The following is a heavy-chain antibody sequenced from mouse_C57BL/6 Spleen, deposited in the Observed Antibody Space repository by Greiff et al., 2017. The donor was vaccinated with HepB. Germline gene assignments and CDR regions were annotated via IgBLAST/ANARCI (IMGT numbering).Heavy chain of an antibody. Sequence: QVHVKQPGAELVKPGASVKLSCKASGYTFTSYWMHWVKQRPGRGLEWIGRIDPNSGGTKYNEKFKSKATLTVDKPSSTAYMQLSSLTSEDSAVYYCARGGYYGSTPGYFDVWGTGTTVTVSS. D-gene: IGHD1-1*01. CDR1: GYTFTSYW. CDR2: IDPNSGGT. J-gene: IGHJ1*03. V-gene: IGHV1-72*01. CDR3: ARGGYYGSTPGYFDV.